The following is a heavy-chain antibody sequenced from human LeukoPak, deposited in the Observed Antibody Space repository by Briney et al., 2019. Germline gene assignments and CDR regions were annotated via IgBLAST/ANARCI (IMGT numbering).Heavy chain of an antibody. V-gene: IGHV3-15*01. J-gene: IGHJ4*02. CDR1: GFPFSDVW. Sequence: GGSLRLSCAASGFPFSDVWMSWVRQAPGKGLERVGRIKRKTDGGTADYAAPVKGRFTFSRDDSKNTLYLQMNSLKTEDTAVYYCTTDWYYYDSSGYYPIFWGQGTLVTVSS. D-gene: IGHD3-22*01. CDR3: TTDWYYYDSSGYYPIF. CDR2: IKRKTDGGTA.